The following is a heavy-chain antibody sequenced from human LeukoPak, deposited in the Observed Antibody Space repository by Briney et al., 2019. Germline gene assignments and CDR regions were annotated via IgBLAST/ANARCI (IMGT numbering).Heavy chain of an antibody. CDR1: GFTFSSYS. CDR2: ISYDGSNK. Sequence: PGGSLRLSCAASGFTFSSYSMHWVRQAPGKGLEWVAVISYDGSNKYYADSVKGRFTISRDNSKNTLYLQMNSLRAEDTAVYYCARALAAAVFDYWGQGTLVTVSS. CDR3: ARALAAAVFDY. D-gene: IGHD6-13*01. V-gene: IGHV3-30*03. J-gene: IGHJ4*02.